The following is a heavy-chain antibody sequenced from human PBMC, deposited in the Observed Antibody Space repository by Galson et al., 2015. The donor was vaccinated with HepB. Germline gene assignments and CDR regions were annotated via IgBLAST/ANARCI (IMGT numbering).Heavy chain of an antibody. CDR3: ANGRGKPGGTH. CDR2: ISNDGSNK. J-gene: IGHJ4*02. Sequence: SLRLSCAASGFTFSSYGMHWVRQAPGKGLEWVAVISNDGSNKYYADSVKGRFTISRDNSKNTLYLQMNSLRSEDTAVYYCANGRGKPGGTHWGQGTLVTVSS. V-gene: IGHV3-30*18. CDR1: GFTFSSYG. D-gene: IGHD1-1*01.